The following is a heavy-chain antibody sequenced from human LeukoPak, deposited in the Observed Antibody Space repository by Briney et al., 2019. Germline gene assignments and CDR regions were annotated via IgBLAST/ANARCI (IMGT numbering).Heavy chain of an antibody. J-gene: IGHJ5*02. Sequence: SETLSLTCTVSGGSISSYYWSWIRQPPGKGLEWIGYIYYSGSTNYNPSLKSRVTTSVDTSKNQFSLNLSSVTAADTAVYYCARSYSSSWGRAWFDPWGQGTLVTVSS. V-gene: IGHV4-59*12. CDR1: GGSISSYY. D-gene: IGHD6-13*01. CDR2: IYYSGST. CDR3: ARSYSSSWGRAWFDP.